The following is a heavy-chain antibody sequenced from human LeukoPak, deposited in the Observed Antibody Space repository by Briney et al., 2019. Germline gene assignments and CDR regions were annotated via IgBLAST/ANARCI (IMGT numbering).Heavy chain of an antibody. J-gene: IGHJ5*02. D-gene: IGHD6-6*01. CDR1: GYSFTSYW. CDR2: IYPGDSDT. Sequence: GASLQISCKGSGYSFTSYWIGWVRQMPGKGLEWMGIIYPGDSDTRYSPSFQGQVTISADKSISTAYLQWSSLKASDTAMYYCARARARDWFDPWGQGTLVTVSS. V-gene: IGHV5-51*01. CDR3: ARARARDWFDP.